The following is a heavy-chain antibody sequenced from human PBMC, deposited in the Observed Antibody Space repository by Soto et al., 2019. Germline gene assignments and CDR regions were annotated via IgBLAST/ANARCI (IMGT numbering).Heavy chain of an antibody. V-gene: IGHV3-15*01. J-gene: IGHJ6*02. D-gene: IGHD3-9*01. CDR3: TTDRRHYDIVTGYGYGMDV. CDR2: IKSKTDGGTT. Sequence: EVQLVESGGGLVKPGGSLRLSCAASGFTFSNAWMSWVRQAPGKGLEWVGRIKSKTDGGTTDYAAPVKGRFTISRDDSKNTLYLQMNSLKTEDTAVYYCTTDRRHYDIVTGYGYGMDVWGQGTTVTVSS. CDR1: GFTFSNAW.